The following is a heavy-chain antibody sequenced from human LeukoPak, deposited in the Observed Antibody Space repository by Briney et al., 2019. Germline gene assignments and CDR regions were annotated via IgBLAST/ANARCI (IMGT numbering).Heavy chain of an antibody. V-gene: IGHV3-21*01. CDR2: FGTRSSSI. D-gene: IGHD3-16*01. Sequence: GGSLRLSCAASGFTFINYAMNWVRQAPGKGLEWVSSFGTRSSSIYYAHSVTGRFIVSRDNAKNSLFLQMNSLRAEDTAVYYCARENDQGFDYWGQGTLVTVSS. J-gene: IGHJ4*02. CDR3: ARENDQGFDY. CDR1: GFTFINYA.